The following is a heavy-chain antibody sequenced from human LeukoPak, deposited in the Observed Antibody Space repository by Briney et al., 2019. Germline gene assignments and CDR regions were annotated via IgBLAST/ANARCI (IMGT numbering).Heavy chain of an antibody. Sequence: GGSLRLSCAVSGFTFSNDWMHWVRQAPGKGLVWVSRINSDGSSTNSADSVEGRFTISRDSAKNTLYLQMNSLRAEDTAVYYCAAGGYHLPNWGQGTLVTVSS. J-gene: IGHJ4*02. CDR3: AAGGYHLPN. CDR1: GFTFSNDW. V-gene: IGHV3-74*01. CDR2: INSDGSST. D-gene: IGHD2-2*01.